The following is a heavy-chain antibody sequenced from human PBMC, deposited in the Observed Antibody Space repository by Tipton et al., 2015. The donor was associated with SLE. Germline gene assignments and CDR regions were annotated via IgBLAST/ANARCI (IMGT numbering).Heavy chain of an antibody. D-gene: IGHD6-6*01. CDR2: INPNSGGT. V-gene: IGHV1-2*06. J-gene: IGHJ4*02. CDR3: ARKPLYGSSPPFDF. Sequence: QLVQSGAEVKKPGASVKVSCKASGYTFTGYSMHWVRQAPGQGLEWMGRINPNSGGTNYPQKFQGRVTMNRETSISTAYMELSRLRSDDTAVYYCARKPLYGSSPPFDFWGQGTLVTVTS. CDR1: GYTFTGYS.